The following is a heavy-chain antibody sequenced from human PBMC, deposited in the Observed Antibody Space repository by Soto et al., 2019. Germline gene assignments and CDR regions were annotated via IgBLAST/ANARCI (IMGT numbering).Heavy chain of an antibody. CDR3: ARLLAAGSNWFDP. D-gene: IGHD6-13*01. CDR1: GYIFTDYY. J-gene: IGHJ5*02. CDR2: ISAYNGNT. V-gene: IGHV1-18*04. Sequence: ASVKVSCKASGYIFTDYYMHWVRQAPGQGLEWMGWISAYNGNTNYAQKLQGRVTMTTDTSTSTAYMELRSLRSDDTAVYYCARLLAAGSNWFDPWGQGTLVTVSS.